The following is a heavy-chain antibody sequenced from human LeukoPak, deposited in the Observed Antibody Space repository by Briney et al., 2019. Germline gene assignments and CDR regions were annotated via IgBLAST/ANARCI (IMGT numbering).Heavy chain of an antibody. V-gene: IGHV4-38-2*01. J-gene: IGHJ3*02. CDR1: GYSISSGYY. CDR2: IYHSGST. D-gene: IGHD3-3*01. Sequence: SETLSLTCAVSGYSISSGYYWGWIRQPPGKGLEWIGSIYHSGSTYYNPSLKSRVTISVDTSRNQFSLKLSSVTAADTAGNYVAKPNYYDFGSGHRDAFNIGGQGQWSPSLQ. CDR3: AKPNYYDFGSGHRDAFNI.